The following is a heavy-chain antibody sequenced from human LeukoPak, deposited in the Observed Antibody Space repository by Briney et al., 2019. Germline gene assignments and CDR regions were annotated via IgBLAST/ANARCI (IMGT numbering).Heavy chain of an antibody. Sequence: GGSLRLSCTASGFTLSNYGMHWVRQAPGEGLEWLALIRNDGYRKHYADSVKGRFTISRDNSKNTLYLQMNSLRAEDTAVYYCASRGYGSGSYYRYWGQGTLVTVSS. CDR2: IRNDGYRK. J-gene: IGHJ4*02. D-gene: IGHD3-10*01. V-gene: IGHV3-30*02. CDR3: ASRGYGSGSYYRY. CDR1: GFTLSNYG.